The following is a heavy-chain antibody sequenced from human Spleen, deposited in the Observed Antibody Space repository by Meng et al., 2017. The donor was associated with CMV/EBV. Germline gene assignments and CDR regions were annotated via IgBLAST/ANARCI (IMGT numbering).Heavy chain of an antibody. V-gene: IGHV3-21*01. Sequence: GESLKISCAASGFTFSSYSMNWVRQAPGKGLEWVSSISSSSSYIYYADSVKGRFTISRDNAKNSLYLQMNSLRAEDTAVYYCARIPLYDYGDYWGRGTLVTVSS. CDR3: ARIPLYDYGDY. J-gene: IGHJ4*02. CDR1: GFTFSSYS. CDR2: ISSSSSYI. D-gene: IGHD2-8*01.